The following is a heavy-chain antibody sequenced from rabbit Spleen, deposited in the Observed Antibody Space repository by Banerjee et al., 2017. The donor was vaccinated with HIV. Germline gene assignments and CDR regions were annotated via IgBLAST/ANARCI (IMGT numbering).Heavy chain of an antibody. CDR1: VFTLSSYY. Sequence: QLEESAGGLVQPGGSLKLSCKASVFTLSSYYMNWVRQAPGKGLEWIGYIDPVFGITYYANWVNGRFSISRENAQNTVFLQMTSLTAADTATYFCARDTGSSFSSYGMDLWGPGTLVTVS. D-gene: IGHD8-1*01. J-gene: IGHJ6*01. CDR3: ARDTGSSFSSYGMDL. V-gene: IGHV1S7*01. CDR2: IDPVFGIT.